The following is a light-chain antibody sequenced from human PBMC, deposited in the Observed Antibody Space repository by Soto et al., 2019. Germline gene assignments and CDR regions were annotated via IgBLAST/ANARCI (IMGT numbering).Light chain of an antibody. J-gene: IGKJ1*01. CDR2: GAS. CDR3: QHYNNWPPTWT. Sequence: EIVMTQSPATLSVSPGERATLSCRASQSISSNLAWHQQKPDQAPRVLIYGASTRATGVPARFSGSGSGTEFTLTISSLQSEDFAVYFCQHYNNWPPTWTFGQGTKVEV. CDR1: QSISSN. V-gene: IGKV3-15*01.